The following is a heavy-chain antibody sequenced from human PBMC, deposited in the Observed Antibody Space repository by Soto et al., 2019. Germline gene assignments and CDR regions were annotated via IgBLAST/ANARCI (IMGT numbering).Heavy chain of an antibody. CDR1: GYSFTSYW. CDR3: ARHSSGGSRRNYYYGMDV. CDR2: IDPSDSYT. D-gene: IGHD2-15*01. Sequence: GESLKISCKGSGYSFTSYWISWVRQMPGKGLEWMGRIDPSDSYTNYSPSFQGHVTISADKSISTAYLQWSSLKASDTAMYYCARHSSGGSRRNYYYGMDVWGQGTTVTVSS. V-gene: IGHV5-10-1*01. J-gene: IGHJ6*02.